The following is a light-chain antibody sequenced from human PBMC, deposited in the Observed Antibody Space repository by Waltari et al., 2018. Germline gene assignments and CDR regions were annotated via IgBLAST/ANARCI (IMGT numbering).Light chain of an antibody. J-gene: IGKJ4*01. CDR1: QSVRSN. CDR2: GAS. CDR3: QQYNNWT. V-gene: IGKV3-15*01. Sequence: EIVMTQSPATLSVSPGERATLSCRASQSVRSNLAWYQQKPRQAPRLLIYGASTRATGIPARFSGSGSGTEFTLTISSMQSEDFAVYYCQQYNNWTFGGGTKVEIK.